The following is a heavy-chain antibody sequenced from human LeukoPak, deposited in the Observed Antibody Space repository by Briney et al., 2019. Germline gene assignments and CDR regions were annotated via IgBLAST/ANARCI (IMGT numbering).Heavy chain of an antibody. CDR3: VGDFGSESGVGY. D-gene: IGHD3-10*01. V-gene: IGHV5-51*01. CDR1: GYSFNTYW. J-gene: IGHJ4*02. Sequence: GESLKISCETSGYSFNTYWIGWVRQMPVKGLEWMGIIYPDDSDTRYRPSFQGQVTMSADKSITTTYLQWSSLQASDTAMYYCVGDFGSESGVGYWGQGTLVTV. CDR2: IYPDDSDT.